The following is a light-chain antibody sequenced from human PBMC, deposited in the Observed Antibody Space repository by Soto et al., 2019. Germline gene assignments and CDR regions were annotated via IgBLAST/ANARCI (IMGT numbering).Light chain of an antibody. Sequence: SALTQPSSVSGSPGQSITISCTENNNNVGCYNYVSWYQQHPGKAPKLMIYDVGNRPSGVSNRFSGSKSGNTASLTISGLQAEDEADYYCSSYTSSSTYVFGTGTKVTVL. CDR2: DVG. CDR1: NNNVGCYNY. V-gene: IGLV2-14*01. CDR3: SSYTSSSTYV. J-gene: IGLJ1*01.